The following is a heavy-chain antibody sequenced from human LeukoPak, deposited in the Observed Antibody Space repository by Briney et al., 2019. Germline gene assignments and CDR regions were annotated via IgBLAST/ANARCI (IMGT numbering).Heavy chain of an antibody. CDR1: GSTFDDYA. J-gene: IGHJ4*02. Sequence: GGSLRLSCAASGSTFDDYAMHWVRQAPGKGLEWVSGISWNSGSIGYADSVKGRFTISRDNAKNSLYLQMNSLRAEDTALYYCAKDISGSYTGGFDYWGQGTLVTVSS. D-gene: IGHD1-26*01. CDR3: AKDISGSYTGGFDY. CDR2: ISWNSGSI. V-gene: IGHV3-9*01.